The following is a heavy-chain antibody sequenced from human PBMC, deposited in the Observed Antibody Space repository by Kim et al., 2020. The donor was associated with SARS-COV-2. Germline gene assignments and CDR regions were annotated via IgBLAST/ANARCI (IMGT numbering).Heavy chain of an antibody. CDR3: ARHVGYYYYYMDV. CDR1: GYSFTSYC. V-gene: IGHV5-51*01. Sequence: GESLKISCKGSGYSFTSYCIGWVRQMPGKGLEWMGIIYPGDSDTRYSPSFQGQVTISADKSISTAYLQWSSLKASDTGMIYCARHVGYYYYYMDVWGKGTTVTVSS. D-gene: IGHD2-15*01. CDR2: IYPGDSDT. J-gene: IGHJ6*03.